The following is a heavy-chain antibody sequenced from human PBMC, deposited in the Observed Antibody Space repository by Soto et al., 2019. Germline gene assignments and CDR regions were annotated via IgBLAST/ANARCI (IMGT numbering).Heavy chain of an antibody. CDR3: AKDGTGTATNDYYYYYMDV. V-gene: IGHV3-30*18. J-gene: IGHJ6*03. D-gene: IGHD1-7*01. Sequence: PGGSLRLSCAASGFTFSSYGMHWVRQAPGKGLEWVAVISYDGSNKYYADSVKGRFTISRDNSKNTLYLQMNSLRAEDTAVYYCAKDGTGTATNDYYYYYMDVWGKGTTVTVSS. CDR1: GFTFSSYG. CDR2: ISYDGSNK.